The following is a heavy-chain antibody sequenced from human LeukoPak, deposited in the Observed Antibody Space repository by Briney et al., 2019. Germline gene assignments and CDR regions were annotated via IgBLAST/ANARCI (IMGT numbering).Heavy chain of an antibody. CDR3: AKDYSDSRVADVFFEY. Sequence: GGSLSLSCAASGLIFSNYAMSRVRQAPGKGLEWVSGITSGFTPHYADSVKGRFTISRDNSKNTFHLQMNSLRAEDTAVYYCAKDYSDSRVADVFFEYWGQGTLVTVSS. J-gene: IGHJ4*02. CDR1: GLIFSNYA. D-gene: IGHD2-15*01. V-gene: IGHV3-23*01. CDR2: ITSGFTP.